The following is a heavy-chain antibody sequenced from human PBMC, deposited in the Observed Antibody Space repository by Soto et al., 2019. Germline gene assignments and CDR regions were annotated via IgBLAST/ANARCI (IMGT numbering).Heavy chain of an antibody. CDR3: AKDPPLYYYASSGYQELGYFQH. V-gene: IGHV3-23*01. CDR2: ISGSGGST. Sequence: EVQLLESGGGLVQPGGSLRLSCAASGFTFSSYAMSWVRQAPGKGLEWVSAISGSGGSTYYADSVKGRFTISRDNSKNTLYRQMNSLRAEDTAVYYCAKDPPLYYYASSGYQELGYFQHWGQGTLVTVSS. J-gene: IGHJ1*01. D-gene: IGHD3-22*01. CDR1: GFTFSSYA.